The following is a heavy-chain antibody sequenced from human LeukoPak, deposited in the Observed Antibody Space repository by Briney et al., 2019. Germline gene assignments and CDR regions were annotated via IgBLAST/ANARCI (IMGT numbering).Heavy chain of an antibody. J-gene: IGHJ4*02. CDR3: ARVAVDDYYFDY. D-gene: IGHD3-3*01. CDR1: GGSVSSYY. CDR2: IYYSGST. Sequence: PSETLSLTCTVSGGSVSSYYWSWIRQPPGKGLEWIGYIYYSGSTNYNPSLKSRVTISVDTSKNQFSLKLSSVTAADTAVYYCARVAVDDYYFDYWGQGTLVTVSS. V-gene: IGHV4-59*02.